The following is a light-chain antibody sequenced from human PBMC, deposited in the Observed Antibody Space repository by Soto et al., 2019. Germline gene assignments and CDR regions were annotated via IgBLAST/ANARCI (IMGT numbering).Light chain of an antibody. J-gene: IGKJ1*01. V-gene: IGKV3-15*01. CDR2: GAS. CDR1: QSVSRN. Sequence: DMGLTQSPATLSVSPGERATLSCRASQSVSRNLAWYQQKPGQAPRLLIFGASTRATGIPARFSGSGSGTDFNLTITSLQSEDFAVYYCQQYYHWPRTFGQGTKVDIK. CDR3: QQYYHWPRT.